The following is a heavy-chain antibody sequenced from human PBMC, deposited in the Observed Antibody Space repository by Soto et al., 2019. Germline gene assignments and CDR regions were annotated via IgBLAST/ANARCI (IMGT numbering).Heavy chain of an antibody. CDR2: IYYSGST. CDR1: GGSISSSSYY. D-gene: IGHD3-3*01. J-gene: IGHJ6*03. Sequence: SETLSLTCTVSGGSISSSSYYWGWIRQPPGKGLEWIGSIYYSGSTYYNPSLKSRVTISVDTSKNQFSLKLSSVTAADTAVYYCARSKKYYDFLSGSPGYHYYMDFWGKGTTVTVSS. CDR3: ARSKKYYDFLSGSPGYHYYMDF. V-gene: IGHV4-39*01.